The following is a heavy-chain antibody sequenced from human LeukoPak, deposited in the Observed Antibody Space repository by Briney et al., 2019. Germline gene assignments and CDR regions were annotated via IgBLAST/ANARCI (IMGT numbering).Heavy chain of an antibody. CDR2: INSDGSST. D-gene: IGHD3-22*01. CDR3: ARDPLKHYYDSSATGTWFDP. Sequence: PGGSLRLSCAASGFTFSSYWMHWVRQAPGKGLVWVSRINSDGSSTTYADSVKGRFTISRDNAKNSLYLQMNSLRAEDTAVYYCARDPLKHYYDSSATGTWFDPWGQGTLVTVSS. J-gene: IGHJ5*02. V-gene: IGHV3-74*01. CDR1: GFTFSSYW.